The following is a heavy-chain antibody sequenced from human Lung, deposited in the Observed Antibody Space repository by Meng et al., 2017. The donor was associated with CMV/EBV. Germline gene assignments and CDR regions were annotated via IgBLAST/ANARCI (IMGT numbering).Heavy chain of an antibody. CDR2: ISWDGGST. Sequence: GESXKISCAASGFTFDDYTMHWVRQAPGKGLEWVSLISWDGGSTYYADSVKGRFTISRDNGKNSLYLQMNSLRTEDTALYYCAKDRAQDLAAGYSNYEFDYXGQGXLVTVSS. CDR3: AKDRAQDLAAGYSNYEFDY. CDR1: GFTFDDYT. D-gene: IGHD4-11*01. J-gene: IGHJ4*02. V-gene: IGHV3-43*01.